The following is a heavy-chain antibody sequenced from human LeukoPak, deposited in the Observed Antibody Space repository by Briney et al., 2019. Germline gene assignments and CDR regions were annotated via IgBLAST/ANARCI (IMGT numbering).Heavy chain of an antibody. CDR1: GFTFSSYE. Sequence: GGSLRLSCAASGFTFSSYEMNWVRQAPGKGLEWVSYISNSGSTIYYADSVKGRFTISRDNAKNSLYLQMNSLRAEDTAVYYCAGGEDYGIAFGIWGQGTMVTVSS. D-gene: IGHD2-21*01. J-gene: IGHJ3*02. CDR3: AGGEDYGIAFGI. V-gene: IGHV3-48*03. CDR2: ISNSGSTI.